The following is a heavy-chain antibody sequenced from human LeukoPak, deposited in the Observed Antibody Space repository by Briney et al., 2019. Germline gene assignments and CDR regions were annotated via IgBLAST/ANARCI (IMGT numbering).Heavy chain of an antibody. CDR2: ISAYNGNT. CDR1: GYTFTSYG. Sequence: APVKVSCKASGYTFTSYGISWVRQAPGQGLEWMGWISAYNGNTNYAQKLQGRVTMTTDTSTSTAYMELRSLRSDDTAVYYCARDLELVTMIVVGHYYYMDVWGKGTTVTVSS. D-gene: IGHD3-22*01. CDR3: ARDLELVTMIVVGHYYYMDV. J-gene: IGHJ6*03. V-gene: IGHV1-18*01.